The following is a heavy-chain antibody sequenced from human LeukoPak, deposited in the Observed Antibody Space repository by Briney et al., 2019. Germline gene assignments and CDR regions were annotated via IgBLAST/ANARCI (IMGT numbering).Heavy chain of an antibody. Sequence: GGSLRLSCAASGFTFSSSALGWFRQAPGKGPEWVSAISDTGVRTYYADSVKGRFTISRDNSKNTLYLQMNSLRAEDTAVYYCATTTPDYWGQGTLVTVSS. CDR3: ATTTPDY. J-gene: IGHJ4*02. V-gene: IGHV3-23*01. CDR2: ISDTGVRT. CDR1: GFTFSSSA. D-gene: IGHD2-15*01.